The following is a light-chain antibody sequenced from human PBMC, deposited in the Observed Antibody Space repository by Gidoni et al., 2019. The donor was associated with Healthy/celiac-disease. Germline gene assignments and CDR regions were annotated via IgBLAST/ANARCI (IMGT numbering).Light chain of an antibody. Sequence: EIVMTQSPATLSVSPGERATLSCRASQSVSSNLAWYQQKPGPATRLLIYGASTRATGIPAKFSGRGSGTEFTLTISSLQSEDFAVYYCQQYNNWLSLTFGGGTKVEIK. CDR3: QQYNNWLSLT. V-gene: IGKV3-15*01. CDR1: QSVSSN. CDR2: GAS. J-gene: IGKJ4*01.